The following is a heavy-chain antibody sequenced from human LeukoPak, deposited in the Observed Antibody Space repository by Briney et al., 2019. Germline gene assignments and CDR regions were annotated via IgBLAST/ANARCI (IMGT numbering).Heavy chain of an antibody. J-gene: IGHJ3*02. CDR2: ISWASGSI. CDR1: GFTSDDYA. V-gene: IGHV3-9*02. D-gene: IGHD1-14*01. Sequence: GGSLRLSCAASGFTSDDYAMHWVRQAPGKGLEWVSGISWASGSIKYADSVKGRFSISRDNAKNSLNLQMNSLRAEDMGFYYCAKDTGATLGPGYVNAFDIWGQGTMVTVSS. CDR3: AKDTGATLGPGYVNAFDI.